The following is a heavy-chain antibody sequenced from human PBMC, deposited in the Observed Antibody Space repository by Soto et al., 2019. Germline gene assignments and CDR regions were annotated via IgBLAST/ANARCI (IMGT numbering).Heavy chain of an antibody. CDR3: AKVSRKGSAIDFDY. CDR1: GYTFSNYD. V-gene: IGHV1-8*01. J-gene: IGHJ4*02. D-gene: IGHD3-10*01. CDR2: VNTNNGDT. Sequence: QVQLVQSGAELKKPGASVKVSCKASGYTFSNYDMNWVRQATGQGPEWIGWVNTNNGDTGYAQKFQGRVTLTTDISTTTADIELTSLRSEDTAIYYCAKVSRKGSAIDFDYWGQGTLITVSS.